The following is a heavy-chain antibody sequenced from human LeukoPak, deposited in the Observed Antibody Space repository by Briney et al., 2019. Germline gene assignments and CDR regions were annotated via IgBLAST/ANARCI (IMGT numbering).Heavy chain of an antibody. CDR1: GGSISSGSYY. CDR2: IYTSGST. V-gene: IGHV4-61*02. CDR3: ARDYYDSSGYYYGDYYYYMDV. J-gene: IGHJ6*03. D-gene: IGHD3-22*01. Sequence: SETLSLTRTVSGGSISSGSYYWSWIRQPAGKGLEWIGRIYTSGSTNYNPSLKSRVTISVDTSKNQFSLKLSSVTAADTAVYYCARDYYDSSGYYYGDYYYYMDVWGKGTTVTISS.